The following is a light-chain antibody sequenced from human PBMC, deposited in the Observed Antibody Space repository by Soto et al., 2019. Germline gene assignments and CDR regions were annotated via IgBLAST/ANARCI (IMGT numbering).Light chain of an antibody. V-gene: IGKV1-5*01. CDR3: EQYDSYPLS. J-gene: IGKJ4*01. CDR1: QSISRW. Sequence: IKVNKSLSTLSASVGDRVTITCRARQSISRWLTWYQQKPGKAPKLLSYAASSLQSGVPSRFSGSGSGTEITLTISSLQPEDFAAYYCEQYDSYPLSSGVGTK. CDR2: AAS.